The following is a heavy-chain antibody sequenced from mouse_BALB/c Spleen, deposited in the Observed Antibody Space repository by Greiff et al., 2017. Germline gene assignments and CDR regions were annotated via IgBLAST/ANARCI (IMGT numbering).Heavy chain of an antibody. V-gene: IGHV5-6-3*01. CDR1: GFTFSSYG. J-gene: IGHJ4*01. D-gene: IGHD2-1*01. CDR3: ARDGIYYNAMDY. Sequence: EVKLVESGGGLVQPGGSLKLSCAASGFTFSSYGMSWVRQTPDKRLELVATINSNGGSTYYPDSVKGRFTISRDNAKNTLYLQMSSLKSEDTAMYYCARDGIYYNAMDYWGQGTSVTVSS. CDR2: INSNGGST.